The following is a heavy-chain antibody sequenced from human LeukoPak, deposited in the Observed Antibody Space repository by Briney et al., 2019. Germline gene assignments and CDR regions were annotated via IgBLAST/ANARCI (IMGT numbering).Heavy chain of an antibody. CDR3: ARDPYTSSSWYRGRANNWFDP. Sequence: ASVKVSCKASGYTFNDFALIWVRQAPGQGLEYMGWINTKIAHPTYAQGFTGRFVFSLDTSVSTAYLQISSLKGEDTAVYYCARDPYTSSSWYRGRANNWFDPWGQGTLVTVSS. J-gene: IGHJ5*02. V-gene: IGHV7-4-1*02. CDR2: INTKIAHP. CDR1: GYTFNDFA. D-gene: IGHD6-13*01.